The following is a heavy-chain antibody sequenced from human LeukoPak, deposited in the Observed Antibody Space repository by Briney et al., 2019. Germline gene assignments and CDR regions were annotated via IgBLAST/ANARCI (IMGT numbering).Heavy chain of an antibody. CDR1: GGSISSGDYY. J-gene: IGHJ3*02. CDR2: IYYSGST. Sequence: PSEALSLTCTVSGGSISSGDYYWSWIRQPPGKGLEWIGYIYYSGSTYYNPSLKSRVTISVDTSKNQFSLKLSSVTAADTAAYYCARESYDSSGYSVAFDIWGQGTMVTVSS. CDR3: ARESYDSSGYSVAFDI. D-gene: IGHD3-22*01. V-gene: IGHV4-30-4*01.